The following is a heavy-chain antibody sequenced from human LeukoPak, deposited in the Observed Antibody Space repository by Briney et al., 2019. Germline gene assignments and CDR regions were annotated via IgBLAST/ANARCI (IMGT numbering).Heavy chain of an antibody. CDR2: ISSSSSTI. J-gene: IGHJ6*03. CDR3: ARDPSSWYYYYMDV. CDR1: GFTFSSYS. Sequence: PGGSLRLSCAASGFTFSSYSMNWVRQAPGKGLEWVSYISSSSSTICYADSVKGRFTISRDNAKNSLYLQMNSLRAEDTAVYYCARDPSSWYYYYMDVWGKGTTVTVSS. D-gene: IGHD6-13*01. V-gene: IGHV3-48*01.